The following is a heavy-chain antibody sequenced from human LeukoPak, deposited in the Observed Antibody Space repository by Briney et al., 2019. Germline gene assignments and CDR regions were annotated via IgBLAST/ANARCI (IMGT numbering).Heavy chain of an antibody. V-gene: IGHV3-23*01. Sequence: PGGSLRLSCAASGFTFSSYAMTWVRQAPGKGLEWVSLIGGSGGSTFFADSVKGRFAISRDNSKNTLYLQMNSLRVEDTAVYYCAKGSIAAAGVLFDYWGQGTLVTVSS. CDR2: IGGSGGST. D-gene: IGHD6-13*01. J-gene: IGHJ4*02. CDR1: GFTFSSYA. CDR3: AKGSIAAAGVLFDY.